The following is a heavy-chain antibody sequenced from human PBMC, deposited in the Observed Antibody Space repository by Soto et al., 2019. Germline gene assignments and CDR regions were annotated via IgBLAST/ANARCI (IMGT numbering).Heavy chain of an antibody. CDR3: ATEGHSVPLDY. D-gene: IGHD4-17*01. V-gene: IGHV3-7*01. CDR1: GFTFSSYW. Sequence: VQLVESGGGLVQPGGSLRLSCAASGFTFSSYWMSWVRQAPGKRLEWVANIKQDGSEKYYVDSVKGRFTISRDNAKNSLYLQMNSLRAEDTAVYYCATEGHSVPLDYWGQGTLVTVSS. CDR2: IKQDGSEK. J-gene: IGHJ4*02.